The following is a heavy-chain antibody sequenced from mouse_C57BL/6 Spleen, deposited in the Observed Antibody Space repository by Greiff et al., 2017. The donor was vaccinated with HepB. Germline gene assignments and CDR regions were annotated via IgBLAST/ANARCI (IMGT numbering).Heavy chain of an antibody. CDR2: INPSTGGT. D-gene: IGHD1-1*01. J-gene: IGHJ1*03. V-gene: IGHV1-42*01. CDR1: GYSFTGYY. CDR3: ARDTTGYFDV. Sequence: EVQVVESGPELVKPGASVKISCKASGYSFTGYYMNWVKQSPEKSLEWIGEINPSTGGTTYNQKFKAKATLTVDKSSSTAYMQLKSLTSEDSAVYYCARDTTGYFDVWGTGTTVTVSS.